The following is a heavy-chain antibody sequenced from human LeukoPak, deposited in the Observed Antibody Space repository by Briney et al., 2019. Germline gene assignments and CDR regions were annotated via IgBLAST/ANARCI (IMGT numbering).Heavy chain of an antibody. CDR1: GFTFSSYG. CDR2: IRYDGSNK. V-gene: IGHV3-30*02. J-gene: IGHJ4*02. D-gene: IGHD4-23*01. Sequence: GGSLRLSCAASGFTFSSYGMHWVRQAPGKGLEWVAFIRYDGSNKYYADSVKGRFTISRDNSKDTLYLQMNSLRAEDTAVYYCAKDPRDYGGNSISGYYFDNWGQGTLVTVSS. CDR3: AKDPRDYGGNSISGYYFDN.